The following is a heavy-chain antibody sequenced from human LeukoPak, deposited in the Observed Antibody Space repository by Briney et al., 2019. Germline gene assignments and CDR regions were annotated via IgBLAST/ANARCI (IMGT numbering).Heavy chain of an antibody. J-gene: IGHJ3*02. V-gene: IGHV3-53*01. D-gene: IGHD5-18*01. CDR1: GLTVSSNY. CDR3: ARSMRASWIQMWFDI. CDR2: IYSGGTT. Sequence: GGSLRLSCAASGLTVSSNYMSWVRQAPGKGLEWVSVIYSGGTTYYADSVKGRFTISRDNSKNTLYLQMDSLRAEDTAVYYCARSMRASWIQMWFDIWGQGTMVTVSS.